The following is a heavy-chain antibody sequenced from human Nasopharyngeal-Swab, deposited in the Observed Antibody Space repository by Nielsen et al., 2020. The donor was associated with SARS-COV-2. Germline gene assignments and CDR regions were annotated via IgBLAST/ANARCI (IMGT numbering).Heavy chain of an antibody. CDR1: GFTFSSYA. Sequence: GEALKISCAASGFTFSSYAMSWVRQAPGKGLEWVSAISGSGGSTYYADSVKGRFTISRDNSKNTLYLQMNSLRAEDTAVYYCAKVPLYYYDSSGPRDYWVQGTLVTVS. J-gene: IGHJ4*02. D-gene: IGHD3-22*01. V-gene: IGHV3-23*01. CDR2: ISGSGGST. CDR3: AKVPLYYYDSSGPRDY.